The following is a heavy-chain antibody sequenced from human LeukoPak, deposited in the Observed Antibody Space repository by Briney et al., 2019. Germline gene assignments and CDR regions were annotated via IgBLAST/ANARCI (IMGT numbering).Heavy chain of an antibody. CDR2: IIPIFGTA. CDR3: ARGDYYDILTGLDP. D-gene: IGHD3-9*01. V-gene: IGHV1-69*01. J-gene: IGHJ5*02. CDR1: GGTFSSYA. Sequence: SVKVSCKASGGTFSSYATSWVRQAPGQGLEWMGGIIPIFGTANYAQKFQGRVTITADESTSTAYMELSSLRSEDTAVYYCARGDYYDILTGLDPWGQGTLVTVSS.